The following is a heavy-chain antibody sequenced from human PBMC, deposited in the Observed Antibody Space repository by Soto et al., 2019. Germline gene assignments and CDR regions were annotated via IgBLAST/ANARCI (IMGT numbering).Heavy chain of an antibody. CDR3: ARDVIVKYQLLPGAGPYWYFDL. D-gene: IGHD2-2*01. Sequence: QVQLQESGPGLVKPSQTLSLTCTVSGGSISSGGYYWSWIRQHPGKGLEWIGYIYYSGSTYYNPSLKSRVTISVDTSKNQFSLKLSSVPAADTAVYYCARDVIVKYQLLPGAGPYWYFDLWGRGTLVTVSS. CDR2: IYYSGST. CDR1: GGSISSGGYY. J-gene: IGHJ2*01. V-gene: IGHV4-31*03.